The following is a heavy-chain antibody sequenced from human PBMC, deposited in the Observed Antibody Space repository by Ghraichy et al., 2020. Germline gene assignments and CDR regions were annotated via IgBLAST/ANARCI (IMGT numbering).Heavy chain of an antibody. V-gene: IGHV1-2*02. J-gene: IGHJ6*02. Sequence: ASVKVSRKASGYTFTGYYMHWVRQAPGQGLEWMGWINPNSGGTNYAQKFQGRVTMTRDTSISTAYMELSRLRSDDTAVYYCASEFNYGDSDYYGMDVWGQGTTVTVSS. CDR2: INPNSGGT. D-gene: IGHD4-17*01. CDR1: GYTFTGYY. CDR3: ASEFNYGDSDYYGMDV.